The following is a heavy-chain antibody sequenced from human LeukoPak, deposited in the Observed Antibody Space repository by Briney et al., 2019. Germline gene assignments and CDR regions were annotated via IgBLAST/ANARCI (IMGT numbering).Heavy chain of an antibody. Sequence: SETLSLTCTVSGGSISSSSYYWGWIRQPPGKGLEWIGSIYYSGSTYYNPSLKSRVTMSVDTPKNQLSLKLTSVTAADTAVYYCARQSIAARGYYYYMDVWGKGTTVTVSS. V-gene: IGHV4-39*01. D-gene: IGHD6-6*01. CDR3: ARQSIAARGYYYYMDV. CDR2: IYYSGST. CDR1: GGSISSSSYY. J-gene: IGHJ6*03.